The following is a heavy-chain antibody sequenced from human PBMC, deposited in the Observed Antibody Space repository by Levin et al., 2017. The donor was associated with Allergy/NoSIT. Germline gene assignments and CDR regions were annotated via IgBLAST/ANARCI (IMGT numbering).Heavy chain of an antibody. CDR2: ISSNGGST. CDR3: VRRPYSYGSGMGSYFDY. Sequence: GGSLRLSCSASGFTFSSYAMHWVRQAPGKGLEYVSAISSNGGSTYYADSVKGRFTISRDNSKNTLYLQMSSLRAEDTAVYYCVRRPYSYGSGMGSYFDYWGQGTLVTVSS. J-gene: IGHJ4*02. D-gene: IGHD5-18*01. V-gene: IGHV3-64D*06. CDR1: GFTFSSYA.